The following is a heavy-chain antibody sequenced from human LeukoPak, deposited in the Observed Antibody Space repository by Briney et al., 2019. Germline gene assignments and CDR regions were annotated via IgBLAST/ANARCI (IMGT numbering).Heavy chain of an antibody. J-gene: IGHJ4*02. CDR2: ISSSSSYI. V-gene: IGHV3-21*01. D-gene: IGHD3-9*01. CDR3: ARDYDILTGYSYYFDY. CDR1: GFTFSSYS. Sequence: GGSLRLSCAAPGFTFSSYSMNWVRQAPGKGLEWVSSISSSSSYIYYADSVKGRFTISRDNAKNSLYLQMNSLRAEDTAVYYCARDYDILTGYSYYFDYWGQGTLVTVSS.